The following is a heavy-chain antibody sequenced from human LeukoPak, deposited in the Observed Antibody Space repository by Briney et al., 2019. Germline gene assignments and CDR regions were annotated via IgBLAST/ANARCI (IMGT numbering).Heavy chain of an antibody. CDR2: ISGSGGST. CDR1: GFTFSSYA. D-gene: IGHD2-15*01. J-gene: IGHJ4*02. Sequence: GGSLRLSCAASGFTFSSYAMSWVRQAPGKGLGWVSAISGSGGSTYYADSVKGRFTISRDNSKNTLYLQMNSLRAEDTAVYYCARDPTPLGYCSGGSCSVWGQGTLVTVSS. V-gene: IGHV3-23*01. CDR3: ARDPTPLGYCSGGSCSV.